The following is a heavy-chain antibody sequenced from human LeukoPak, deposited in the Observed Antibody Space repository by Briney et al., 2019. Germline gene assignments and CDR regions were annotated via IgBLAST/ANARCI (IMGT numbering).Heavy chain of an antibody. CDR3: ARGKCTSTSCYMESGFDY. J-gene: IGHJ4*02. V-gene: IGHV1-2*02. CDR1: GYTFTGYY. D-gene: IGHD2-2*02. Sequence: ASMKVSCKASGYTFTGYYMHWVRQAPGQGLEWMGWINPNSGGTIYAQKFHGRVTLTRDTSISTAYMELSRLRSDDTAMYYCARGKCTSTSCYMESGFDYWGQGALVTVSS. CDR2: INPNSGGT.